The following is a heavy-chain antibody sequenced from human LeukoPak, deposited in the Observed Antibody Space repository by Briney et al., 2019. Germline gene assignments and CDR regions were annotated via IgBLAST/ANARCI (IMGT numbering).Heavy chain of an antibody. Sequence: GGSLRLSCAASGFTFSSYGMHWVRQAPGKGLEWVAFIRYDGSNKYYADSVKGRFTISRDNSKNTLYLQMNSLRAEDTAVYYCAKDSQLLWFGELFSHDYWGQGTLVTVSS. CDR3: AKDSQLLWFGELFSHDY. D-gene: IGHD3-10*01. V-gene: IGHV3-30*02. CDR1: GFTFSSYG. J-gene: IGHJ4*02. CDR2: IRYDGSNK.